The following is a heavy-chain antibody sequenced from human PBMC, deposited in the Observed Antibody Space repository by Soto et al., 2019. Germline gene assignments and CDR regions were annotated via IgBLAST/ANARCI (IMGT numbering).Heavy chain of an antibody. D-gene: IGHD1-26*01. V-gene: IGHV3-23*01. CDR3: ARRGSGSYYDY. CDR1: GFTFSSYA. J-gene: IGHJ4*02. Sequence: EVQLLESGGGLVQPGGSLRLSCAAAGFTFSSYAMRWVRQAPVKGLEWVSAISGSGDRTYYADSVKGRFTISRDNSNNTLYLQMNSLRAEDTAVYYCARRGSGSYYDYWGQGTLVTVSS. CDR2: ISGSGDRT.